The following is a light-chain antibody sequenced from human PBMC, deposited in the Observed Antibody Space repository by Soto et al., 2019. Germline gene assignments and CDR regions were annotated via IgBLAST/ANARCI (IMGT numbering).Light chain of an antibody. Sequence: DIQMTQSPSSLSACVGDRITITCRASQDISNYLAWYQQKPGKVPKLLIYSASTLQSGVPSRFSGSGSGTDFTLTISSLQPEDVATYFCQKYNSALTFGQGTRLQIK. CDR3: QKYNSALT. V-gene: IGKV1-27*01. CDR1: QDISNY. CDR2: SAS. J-gene: IGKJ5*01.